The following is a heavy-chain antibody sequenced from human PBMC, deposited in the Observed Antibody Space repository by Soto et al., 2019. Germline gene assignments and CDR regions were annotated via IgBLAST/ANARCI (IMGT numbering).Heavy chain of an antibody. CDR1: GFTFSSYA. V-gene: IGHV3-23*01. CDR2: ISGSGGST. J-gene: IGHJ4*02. D-gene: IGHD2-15*01. Sequence: GGSLRLSCAASGFTFSSYAMSWVRQAPGKGLEWVSAISGSGGSTYYADSVKGRFTISRDNSKNTLYLQMNSLRAEDTAVYYCAKDPGRYCSGGSCYYFDYWGQGTLVTVSS. CDR3: AKDPGRYCSGGSCYYFDY.